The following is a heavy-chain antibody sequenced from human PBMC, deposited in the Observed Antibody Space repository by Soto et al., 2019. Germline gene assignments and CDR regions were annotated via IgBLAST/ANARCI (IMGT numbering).Heavy chain of an antibody. CDR3: ARGYCPNGVCSNFDY. CDR1: GDNVSSNSAA. CDR2: TYYRSKWYN. J-gene: IGHJ4*02. D-gene: IGHD2-8*01. Sequence: KQSQTLSLTCAISGDNVSSNSAAWNWIRQSPSRGLEWLGRTYYRSKWYNHYTVSVESRITINPDTSKNQFSLQLDSVTPEDTAVYYCARGYCPNGVCSNFDYWSQGTLVTVSS. V-gene: IGHV6-1*01.